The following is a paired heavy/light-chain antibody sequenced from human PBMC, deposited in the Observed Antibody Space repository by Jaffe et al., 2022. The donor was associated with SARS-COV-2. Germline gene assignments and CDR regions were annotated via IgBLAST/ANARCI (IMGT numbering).Light chain of an antibody. CDR1: ALPKQY. J-gene: IGLJ2*01. Sequence: SYELTQPPSVSVSPGQTARITCSGDALPKQYAYWYQQKPGQAPVLVIYKDSERPSGIPERFSGSSSGTTVTLTISGVQAEDEADYYCQSADSSGTWIVVFGGGTKLTVL. CDR2: KDS. CDR3: QSADSSGTWIVV. V-gene: IGLV3-25*03.
Heavy chain of an antibody. Sequence: QLQLQESGPGLVKPSETLSLTCTVSGGSISSSSYYWGWIRQPPGKGLEWIGSIYYSGSTYYNPSLKSRVTISVDTSKNQFSLKLSSVTAADTAVYYCARQSYDILTGYRLYWYFDLWGRGTLVTVSS. D-gene: IGHD3-9*01. CDR3: ARQSYDILTGYRLYWYFDL. CDR1: GGSISSSSYY. CDR2: IYYSGST. V-gene: IGHV4-39*01. J-gene: IGHJ2*01.